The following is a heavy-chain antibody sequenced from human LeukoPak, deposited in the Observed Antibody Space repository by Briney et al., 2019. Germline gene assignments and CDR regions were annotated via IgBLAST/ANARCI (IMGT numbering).Heavy chain of an antibody. CDR2: ISSSSSYI. CDR1: GSTSSRNF. CDR3: AKAPFDY. Sequence: GGSLRLSCAVSGSTSSRNFMSWVRQTPEKGLEWVSSISSSSSYIYYADSVKGRFTISRDNAKNSLYLQMNSLRAEDTAVYYCAKAPFDYWGQGTLVTVSS. V-gene: IGHV3-21*01. J-gene: IGHJ4*02.